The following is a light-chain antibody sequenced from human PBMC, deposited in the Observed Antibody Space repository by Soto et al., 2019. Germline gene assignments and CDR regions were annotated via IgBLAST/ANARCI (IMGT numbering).Light chain of an antibody. J-gene: IGLJ3*02. CDR2: EVS. V-gene: IGLV2-14*01. CDR3: ISYTSSSTWV. Sequence: QLVLTQPASVSGSPGQSITISCTGTSSDVGGYNDVSWYQQHPGTAPKLMIYEVSHRPSGVSDRFSGSRSGNTASLTISGLQAEDESDYYCISYTSSSTWVFGGGTKVTVL. CDR1: SSDVGGYND.